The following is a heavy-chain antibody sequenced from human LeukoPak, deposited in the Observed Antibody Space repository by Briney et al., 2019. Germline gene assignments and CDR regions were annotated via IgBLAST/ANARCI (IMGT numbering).Heavy chain of an antibody. J-gene: IGHJ4*02. CDR2: ITSDGYI. Sequence: GGSLRLSCAASGFTFSSYSMNWVRQAPGKGLEWVSSITSDGYIYYADSVKGRFTISRDNTKNSLYLQMSSLRAEDTAVYCCAREFSTGILLDYWGQGTLVTVSS. V-gene: IGHV3-21*01. CDR1: GFTFSSYS. CDR3: AREFSTGILLDY.